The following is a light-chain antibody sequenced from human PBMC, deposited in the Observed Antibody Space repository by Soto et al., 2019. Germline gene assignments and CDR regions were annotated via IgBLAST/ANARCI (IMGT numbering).Light chain of an antibody. J-gene: IGLJ2*01. CDR2: RNN. Sequence: QSVLTQPPSASGTPGQRVTISCSGSSSNIGSNTVNWYRQLPGTAPKLLIYRNNQRPSGVPDRFSGSKSGTSASLAISGLRSEDEADYYCAAWDDSLSGVVFGGGTKLTVL. CDR1: SSNIGSNT. CDR3: AAWDDSLSGVV. V-gene: IGLV1-47*01.